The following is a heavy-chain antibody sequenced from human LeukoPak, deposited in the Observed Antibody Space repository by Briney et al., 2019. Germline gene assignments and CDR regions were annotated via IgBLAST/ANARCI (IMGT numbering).Heavy chain of an antibody. CDR3: ARLPVLEWLLFDY. CDR1: GGSFSGYY. J-gene: IGHJ4*02. V-gene: IGHV4-34*01. Sequence: SETLSLTCAVYGGSFSGYYWSWIRQPPGKGLEWIGEINHSGSTNYNPSLKSRVTISVDTSKNQFSLKLSSVTAADTAVYYCARLPVLEWLLFDYWGQGTLVTVSS. D-gene: IGHD3-3*01. CDR2: INHSGST.